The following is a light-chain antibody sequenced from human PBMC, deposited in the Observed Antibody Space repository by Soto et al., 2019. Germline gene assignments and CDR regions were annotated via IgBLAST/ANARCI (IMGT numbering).Light chain of an antibody. CDR1: SSDVGAYNY. CDR2: EVT. V-gene: IGLV2-14*01. CDR3: NSYTTNSNRV. J-gene: IGLJ1*01. Sequence: QSALTQPASVSGPPGQSITISCTGTSSDVGAYNYVSWYQHHPGKAPKLMIYEVTNRPSGVSNRFSGSKSGNTASLTISGLQAEDEADYYCNSYTTNSNRVFGTGTKVTVL.